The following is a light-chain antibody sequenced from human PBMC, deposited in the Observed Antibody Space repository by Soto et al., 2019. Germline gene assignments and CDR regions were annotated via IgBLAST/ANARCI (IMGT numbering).Light chain of an antibody. Sequence: EIVLTQSPGTLSLSPGERATLSCRASQSVSSKYLAWYQQKPGQAPRVLIYGTSIRASGVPERFSGGGSGTDFTLAIPRLEPEDFAVYYCQHYGSSLFTFGPGTKVDIK. J-gene: IGKJ3*01. CDR3: QHYGSSLFT. V-gene: IGKV3-20*01. CDR1: QSVSSKY. CDR2: GTS.